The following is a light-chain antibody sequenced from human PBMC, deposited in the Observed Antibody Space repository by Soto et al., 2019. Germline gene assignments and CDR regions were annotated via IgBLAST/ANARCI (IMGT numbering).Light chain of an antibody. Sequence: QAVVTQPPSASGTPGQRVTISCSGSSSNIGRDYVYWYQQLPGTAPKLLIYTNDQRPSGVPDRFSGSKSGTSASLAISGLRSEDEADYWCAAWDARLSAWVFGGGTKLTVL. CDR2: TND. CDR1: SSNIGRDY. J-gene: IGLJ3*02. V-gene: IGLV1-47*02. CDR3: AAWDARLSAWV.